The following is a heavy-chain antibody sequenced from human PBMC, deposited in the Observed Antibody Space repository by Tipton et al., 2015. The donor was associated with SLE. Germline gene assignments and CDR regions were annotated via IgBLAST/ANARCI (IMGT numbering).Heavy chain of an antibody. CDR3: ARGVAATGGVDY. CDR2: IYYSGST. D-gene: IGHD6-13*01. J-gene: IGHJ4*02. Sequence: TLSLTCAVYGGSFSSYYWGWIRQPPGKGLEWIGSIYYSGSTYYNPSLKSRVTISVDTSKNQFSLKLSSVTAADTAVYYCARGVAATGGVDYWGQGTLVTVSS. V-gene: IGHV4-39*07. CDR1: GGSFSSYY.